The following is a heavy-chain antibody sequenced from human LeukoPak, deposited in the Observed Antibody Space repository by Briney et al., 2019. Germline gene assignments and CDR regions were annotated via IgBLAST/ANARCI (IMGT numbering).Heavy chain of an antibody. CDR3: AKTKVPNYYGSGSYVDY. V-gene: IGHV3-33*03. CDR2: LWSDGIKT. CDR1: GFTFTNYP. Sequence: GGSLRLSCAASGFTFTNYPMHWVRQAPGKGLEWVAVLWSDGIKTDYADSVKGRFTISRDDSKNTLYLQMNSLRAEDTAVYYCAKTKVPNYYGSGSYVDYWGQGTLVTVSS. D-gene: IGHD3-10*01. J-gene: IGHJ4*02.